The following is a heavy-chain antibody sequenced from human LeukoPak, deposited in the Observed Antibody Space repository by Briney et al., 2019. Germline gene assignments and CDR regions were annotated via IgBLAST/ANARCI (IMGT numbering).Heavy chain of an antibody. CDR1: GFTFSSYG. J-gene: IGHJ4*02. CDR2: IRYDGSNK. D-gene: IGHD6-13*01. CDR3: AKQRQQLGDH. Sequence: GGTLRLTCAASGFTFSSYGMHWVRQAPGKGLEWVAFIRYDGSNKYYADSVKGRFTISRDNSKNTLYLQMNSLRAEDTAVYYCAKQRQQLGDHWGQGPLVTVPS. V-gene: IGHV3-30*02.